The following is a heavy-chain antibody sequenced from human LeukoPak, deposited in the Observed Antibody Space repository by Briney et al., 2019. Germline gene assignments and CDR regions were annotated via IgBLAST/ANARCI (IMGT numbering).Heavy chain of an antibody. CDR3: ARAPYISVAGSLFDY. CDR2: IYYDGSA. CDR1: GGSISSGDNY. J-gene: IGHJ4*02. D-gene: IGHD6-19*01. V-gene: IGHV4-30-4*01. Sequence: PSETLSLTCTVSGGSISSGDNYWGWIRQPPGKGLEWIGYIYYDGSAFYNPSFKSRVTISRDTSTNQFSLRLNSVTDADTAVYYFARAPYISVAGSLFDYWGQGTLATVSS.